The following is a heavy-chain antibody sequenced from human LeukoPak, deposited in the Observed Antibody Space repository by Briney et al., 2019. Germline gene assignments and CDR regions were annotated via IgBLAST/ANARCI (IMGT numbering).Heavy chain of an antibody. J-gene: IGHJ4*02. V-gene: IGHV4-59*01. D-gene: IGHD2-15*01. CDR3: ARVPDPRYCTGGSCYSSDY. Sequence: SETLSLTCTVSGGSISRYYWSWIRQSPGRGLEWIAYIYYSGTTNYNPSLKCRVTMSVDTSKNQFSLKLSSVTAADTAVYYCARVPDPRYCTGGSCYSSDYWGQGTLVTVSS. CDR2: IYYSGTT. CDR1: GGSISRYY.